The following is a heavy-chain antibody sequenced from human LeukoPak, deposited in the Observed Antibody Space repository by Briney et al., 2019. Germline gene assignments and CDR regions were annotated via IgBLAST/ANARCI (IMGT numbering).Heavy chain of an antibody. CDR1: GGSFSGYY. D-gene: IGHD2-15*01. Sequence: SETLSLTCAVYGGSFSGYYWSWIRQPPGKGLEWIGEINHSGSTNYNPSLKSRVTISVDTSKNQFSLKLSSVTAADTAVYYCARDHEGGSFSFDPWGQGTLVTVSS. V-gene: IGHV4-34*01. CDR3: ARDHEGGSFSFDP. CDR2: INHSGST. J-gene: IGHJ5*02.